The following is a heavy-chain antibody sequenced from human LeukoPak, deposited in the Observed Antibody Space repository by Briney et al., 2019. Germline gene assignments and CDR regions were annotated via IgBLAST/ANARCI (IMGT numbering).Heavy chain of an antibody. CDR2: IYYSGST. J-gene: IGHJ4*02. CDR3: ARENKPLSGSYNY. CDR1: GGSISSGDYY. Sequence: SQTLSLTCTVSGGSISSGDYYWSWIRQPPGKGLEWIGYIYYSGSTYYNPSLKSRVTISVDTSKNQFSLKLSSVTAADTAVYYRARENKPLSGSYNYWGQGTLVTVSS. V-gene: IGHV4-30-4*08. D-gene: IGHD1-26*01.